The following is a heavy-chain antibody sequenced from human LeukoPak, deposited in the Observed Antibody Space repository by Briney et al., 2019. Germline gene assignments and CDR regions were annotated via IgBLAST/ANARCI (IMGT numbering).Heavy chain of an antibody. D-gene: IGHD3-10*01. V-gene: IGHV1-69*04. Sequence: SVKVSCKASGGTFSSYAISWVRQAPGQGLEWMGRIIPILGIANYAQKFQGRVTITADKSTSTAYMELSSLRSEDTAVYYCASGLKALNGGYWGQGTLVTVSS. CDR3: ASGLKALNGGY. CDR1: GGTFSSYA. CDR2: IIPILGIA. J-gene: IGHJ4*02.